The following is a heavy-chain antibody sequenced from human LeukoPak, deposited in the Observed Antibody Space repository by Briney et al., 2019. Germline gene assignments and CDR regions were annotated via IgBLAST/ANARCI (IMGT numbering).Heavy chain of an antibody. J-gene: IGHJ4*02. CDR3: ARDLYGGTGRDY. CDR1: GFTFNSYS. V-gene: IGHV3-21*01. CDR2: ISSSSSYI. Sequence: GGSLRLSCAASGFTFNSYSMNWVRQAPGKGLEWVSSISSSSSYIYYADSVKGRFTISRDNAKNSLYLQMNSLRAEDTAVYYCARDLYGGTGRDYWGQGTLVTVSP. D-gene: IGHD4-23*01.